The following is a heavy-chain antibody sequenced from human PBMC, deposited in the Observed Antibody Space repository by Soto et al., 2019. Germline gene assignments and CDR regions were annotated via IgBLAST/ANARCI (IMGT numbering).Heavy chain of an antibody. Sequence: GGSLRLSCAVSGVTFSDYYMSWIRQAPGKGLEWVSYISGTSVYTNYADSVKGRFTISRDNAKNSVYLQMSSLRAEDTAVYYCARESEKGTTWFDPWGQGTLVTVSS. CDR2: ISGTSVYT. J-gene: IGHJ5*02. CDR1: GVTFSDYY. CDR3: ARESEKGTTWFDP. D-gene: IGHD1-1*01. V-gene: IGHV3-11*06.